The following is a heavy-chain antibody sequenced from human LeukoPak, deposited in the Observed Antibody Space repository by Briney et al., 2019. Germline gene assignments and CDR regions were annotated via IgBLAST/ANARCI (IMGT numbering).Heavy chain of an antibody. CDR1: GGSFSGYY. Sequence: SETLSLTCAVYGGSFSGYYWSWIRQPPGKGLEWSGEINHSGSTNYNPSLKSRVTISLDTSKNQFSLKLSSVTAADTAVYYCVRGQIHLWSPTYIDYSGQGTLVTVSS. CDR2: INHSGST. J-gene: IGHJ4*02. V-gene: IGHV4-34*01. D-gene: IGHD5-18*01. CDR3: VRGQIHLWSPTYIDY.